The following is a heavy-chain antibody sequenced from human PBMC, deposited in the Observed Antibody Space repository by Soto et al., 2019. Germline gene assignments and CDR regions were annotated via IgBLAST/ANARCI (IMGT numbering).Heavy chain of an antibody. CDR3: ARRPDYCSGGSCAFDY. V-gene: IGHV1-18*01. D-gene: IGHD2-15*01. Sequence: ASVKVSCKASGYTFNSYGIGWVRQAPGQGLEWMGWISAYTGNTYFAQNIQGRVTMTTDTSTGTAYMELRSLRSDDTALYYCARRPDYCSGGSCAFDYWGQGTLVTVSS. CDR2: ISAYTGNT. J-gene: IGHJ4*02. CDR1: GYTFNSYG.